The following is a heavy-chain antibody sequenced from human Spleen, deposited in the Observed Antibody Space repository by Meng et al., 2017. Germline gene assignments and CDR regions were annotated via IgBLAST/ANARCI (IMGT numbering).Heavy chain of an antibody. CDR3: ARPKAEGSGAFDI. CDR1: DYTLTSDG. CDR2: INIYNGIT. V-gene: IGHV1-18*04. Sequence: ASVKVSCKVSDYTLTSDGFSWVRQAPGQGLQWMGWINIYNGITNYEQKFQGRVTLTRDTSISTTYMELSRLRSDDTAVYYCARPKAEGSGAFDIWGQGTMVTVSS. J-gene: IGHJ3*02.